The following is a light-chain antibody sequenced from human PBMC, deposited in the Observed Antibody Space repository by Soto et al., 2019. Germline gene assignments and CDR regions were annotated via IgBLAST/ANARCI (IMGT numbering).Light chain of an antibody. CDR2: GAS. CDR3: HQYGASPT. Sequence: ETVLTQSPGTLSLSPGETATLSCRASQSVISFYLAWYQQKPGQAPRLLIYGASSRATGIPDSFSGSGSGTDFTLTISRLEPEDFAGYYCHQYGASPTFGQGTKVEIK. CDR1: QSVISFY. J-gene: IGKJ1*01. V-gene: IGKV3-20*01.